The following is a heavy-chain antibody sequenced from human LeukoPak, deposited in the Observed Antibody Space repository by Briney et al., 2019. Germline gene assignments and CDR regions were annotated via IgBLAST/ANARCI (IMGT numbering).Heavy chain of an antibody. V-gene: IGHV3-23*01. Sequence: PGGSLSLSCAASGFTFSIYAMSWVRQAPGKGLEWVSTISGSGDNTYYAESVKGRFTISRDNSKNRLYLKMNSLRAEDTAVYYCAKESTVTPGSVNWFDPWGQGTLVTVSS. J-gene: IGHJ5*02. CDR2: ISGSGDNT. CDR1: GFTFSIYA. D-gene: IGHD4-17*01. CDR3: AKESTVTPGSVNWFDP.